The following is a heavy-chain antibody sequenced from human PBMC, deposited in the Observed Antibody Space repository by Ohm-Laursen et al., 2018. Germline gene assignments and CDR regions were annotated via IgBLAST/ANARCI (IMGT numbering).Heavy chain of an antibody. CDR2: ISYDGSNK. D-gene: IGHD3-22*01. Sequence: SLRLFCAASGFTFSSYGMHWVRQAPGKGLEWVAVISYDGSNKYYADSVKGRFTISRDNSKNTLYLQMNSLRAEDTAVYYCAKNSGFYDSSGYILGYFDYWGQGTLVTVSS. J-gene: IGHJ4*02. CDR3: AKNSGFYDSSGYILGYFDY. V-gene: IGHV3-30*18. CDR1: GFTFSSYG.